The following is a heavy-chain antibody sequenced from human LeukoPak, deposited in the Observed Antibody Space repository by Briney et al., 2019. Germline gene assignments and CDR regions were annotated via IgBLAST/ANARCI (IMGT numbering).Heavy chain of an antibody. CDR1: GFTFSSYG. CDR3: AKESFRYCSSTSCPPDAFDI. CDR2: IRYDGSNK. D-gene: IGHD2-2*01. V-gene: IGHV3-30*02. Sequence: GGSLRLSCAASGFTFSSYGMHWVRQAPGKGLEWVAFIRYDGSNKYYADSVKGRFTISRDNSKNTLYLQMNSLRAEDTAVYYCAKESFRYCSSTSCPPDAFDIWGQGTMVTVSS. J-gene: IGHJ3*02.